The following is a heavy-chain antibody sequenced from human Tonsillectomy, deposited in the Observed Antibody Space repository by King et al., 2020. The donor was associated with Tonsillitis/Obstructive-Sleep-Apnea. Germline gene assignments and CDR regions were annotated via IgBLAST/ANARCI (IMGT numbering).Heavy chain of an antibody. CDR2: ISTYSGHT. Sequence: QLVQSGAEVKKPGASVKVSCKASGYNFTTYGITWVRQAPGQGLEWMGWISTYSGHTDYAQKFQGRVTMTTDTSTNTASMELSSLRSDDTAVYYCAQRAPERVPAAQRYYYYYYYMDVWGKGTTVTVSS. CDR1: GYNFTTYG. V-gene: IGHV1-18*01. D-gene: IGHD2-2*01. J-gene: IGHJ6*03. CDR3: AQRAPERVPAAQRYYYYYYYMDV.